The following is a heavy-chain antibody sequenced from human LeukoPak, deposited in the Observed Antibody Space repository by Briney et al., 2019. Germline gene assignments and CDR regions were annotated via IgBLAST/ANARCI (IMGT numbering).Heavy chain of an antibody. V-gene: IGHV3-7*01. J-gene: IGHJ4*02. CDR2: IKQDGSAK. D-gene: IGHD1-26*01. CDR1: GFTFSSYG. Sequence: PGGSLRLSCAASGFTFSSYGMHWVRQAPGKGLEWVANIKQDGSAKYYVDSVKGRFTISRDNAENSLYMQMNSLRAEDTAVYYCAVPYSGSYWNYWGQGTLVTVSS. CDR3: AVPYSGSYWNY.